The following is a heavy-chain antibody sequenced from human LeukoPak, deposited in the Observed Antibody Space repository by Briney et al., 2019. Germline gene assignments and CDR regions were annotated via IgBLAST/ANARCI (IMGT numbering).Heavy chain of an antibody. CDR2: INPNSGGT. Sequence: ASVKVSCKASGYTFTGYYMHWVRQAPGQGLEWMGWINPNSGGTNYAQKFQGRVTMTRDTSISTAYMELSRLRSDDTAVYYCAREVRYCSSTSCYKNFDYWGQGTLVTVSS. J-gene: IGHJ4*02. V-gene: IGHV1-2*02. CDR1: GYTFTGYY. D-gene: IGHD2-2*02. CDR3: AREVRYCSSTSCYKNFDY.